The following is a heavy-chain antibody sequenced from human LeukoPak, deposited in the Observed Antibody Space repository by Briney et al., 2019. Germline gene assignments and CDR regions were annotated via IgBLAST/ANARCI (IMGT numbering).Heavy chain of an antibody. CDR2: IYPGDSDT. V-gene: IGHV5-51*01. J-gene: IGHJ3*02. CDR1: GYSFTSYW. CDR3: ARTIQLGDAFDI. D-gene: IGHD5-18*01. Sequence: GASPKISCRSSGYSFTSYWIGWVRQMPGNGLEWMGIIYPGDSDTRYSPSFQGQVTISADKSINTAYLQWNSLKAPDTAMYYFARTIQLGDAFDIWGQGTMVTVSS.